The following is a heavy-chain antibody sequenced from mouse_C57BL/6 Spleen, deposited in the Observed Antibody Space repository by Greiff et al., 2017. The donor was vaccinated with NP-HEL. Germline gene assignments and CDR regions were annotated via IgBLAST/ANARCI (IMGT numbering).Heavy chain of an antibody. J-gene: IGHJ2*01. CDR1: GFTFSSYT. Sequence: EVHLVESGGGLVKPGGSLKLSCAASGFTFSSYTMSWVRQTPEKRLEWVATISGGGGNTYYPDSVKGRFTISRDNAKNTLYLQMSSLRSEDTALYYCARHDSSGYVGYWGQGTTLTVSS. CDR2: ISGGGGNT. D-gene: IGHD3-2*02. CDR3: ARHDSSGYVGY. V-gene: IGHV5-9*01.